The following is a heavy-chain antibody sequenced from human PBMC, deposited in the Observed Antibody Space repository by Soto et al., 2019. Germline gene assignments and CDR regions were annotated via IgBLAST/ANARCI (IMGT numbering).Heavy chain of an antibody. CDR1: GGSISSGGYY. J-gene: IGHJ4*02. CDR2: IYYSGST. D-gene: IGHD2-15*01. V-gene: IGHV4-31*03. Sequence: PSETLSLTCTVSGGSISSGGYYWSWIRQHPGKGMEWIGYIYYSGSTYYNPSLKSRVTISVDTSKNQFSLKLSSVTAADTAVYYCARRYGGNFDYWGQGTLVTVSS. CDR3: ARRYGGNFDY.